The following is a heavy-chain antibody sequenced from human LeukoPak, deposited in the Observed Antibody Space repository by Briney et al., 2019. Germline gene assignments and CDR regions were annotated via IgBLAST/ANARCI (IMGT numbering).Heavy chain of an antibody. CDR2: IIPIFGTA. CDR3: ARQRDYYDSSGSTHYFDY. Sequence: SVKVSCKASGGTFSSYAISWVRQAPGQGLEWMGGIIPIFGTANYAQKFQGRVTITTDESTSTAYMELSSLRSEDTDVYYCARQRDYYDSSGSTHYFDYWGQGTLVTVSS. J-gene: IGHJ4*02. V-gene: IGHV1-69*05. CDR1: GGTFSSYA. D-gene: IGHD3-22*01.